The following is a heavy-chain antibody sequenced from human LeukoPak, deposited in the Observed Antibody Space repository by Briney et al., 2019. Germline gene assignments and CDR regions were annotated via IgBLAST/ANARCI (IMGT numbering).Heavy chain of an antibody. V-gene: IGHV3-23*01. D-gene: IGHD6-19*01. Sequence: GGSLRLSCAASGFTFSSYAMSWVRQAPGKGLEWVSAISGSGGSTYYADSVKGRFAISRGNSKNTLYLQMTSLRADDTALYYWGKDRLSWPIGVRGGYWGQGTLVTVSS. CDR3: GKDRLSWPIGVRGGY. CDR2: ISGSGGST. CDR1: GFTFSSYA. J-gene: IGHJ4*02.